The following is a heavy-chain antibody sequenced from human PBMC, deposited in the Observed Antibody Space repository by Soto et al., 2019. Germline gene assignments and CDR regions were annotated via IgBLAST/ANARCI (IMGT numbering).Heavy chain of an antibody. CDR1: GYSITSGSY. J-gene: IGHJ4*01. D-gene: IGHD2-8*02. Sequence: SETLSLTCTVSGYSITSGSYCAWIRQPPGKGPEWSASFYHGGTTFYNPSLKSRITIPVATSVNQFTMKLSSEPAADTAVYFGAWVHVMAVSGSSFDYWGHGTLVTVSS. CDR2: FYHGGTT. V-gene: IGHV4-38-2*02. CDR3: AWVHVMAVSGSSFDY.